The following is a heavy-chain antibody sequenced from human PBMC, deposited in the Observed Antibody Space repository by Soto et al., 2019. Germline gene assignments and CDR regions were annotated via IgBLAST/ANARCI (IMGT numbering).Heavy chain of an antibody. CDR3: GREYCSGDRCYGPDY. CDR2: ISVNNGDT. V-gene: IGHV1-18*01. J-gene: IGHJ4*02. CDR1: GYTFSNVG. Sequence: QVQLVQSGAAVKEPGASVKVSCKASGYTFSNVGIGWVRQAPGQGLEWMGWISVNNGDTKYAQKFQGRLTMTTDTSTSTAYMEMRSLRTDDTAVYYCGREYCSGDRCYGPDYWGQGTLVTVSS. D-gene: IGHD2-15*01.